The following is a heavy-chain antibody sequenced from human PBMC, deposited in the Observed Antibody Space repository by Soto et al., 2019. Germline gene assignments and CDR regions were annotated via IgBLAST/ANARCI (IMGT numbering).Heavy chain of an antibody. CDR3: ARDKAFSFDP. J-gene: IGHJ5*02. CDR2: IYYSGST. V-gene: IGHV4-59*01. CDR1: GGSISSYY. Sequence: WETLSLTCTVSGGSISSYYWSWIRQPPEKGQERIKYIYYSGSTNYNPANKSRVTISVDTSKNQFSLKLSSVTAADSAVYYCARDKAFSFDPWGQGTLVTVSS.